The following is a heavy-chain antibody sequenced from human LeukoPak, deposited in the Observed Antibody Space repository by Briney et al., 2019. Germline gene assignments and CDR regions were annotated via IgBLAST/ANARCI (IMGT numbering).Heavy chain of an antibody. J-gene: IGHJ3*02. CDR1: GFTFSSYA. Sequence: GGSLRLSCAASGFTFSSYAMSWVRQAPGKGLEWVSAISGSGGNTYYADSVKGRFTISRDNSKNTLYLQMNSLRAEDTAVYYCAKDSDRYYGSGSYYPDAFDIWGQGTMVTVSS. CDR3: AKDSDRYYGSGSYYPDAFDI. CDR2: ISGSGGNT. D-gene: IGHD3-10*01. V-gene: IGHV3-23*01.